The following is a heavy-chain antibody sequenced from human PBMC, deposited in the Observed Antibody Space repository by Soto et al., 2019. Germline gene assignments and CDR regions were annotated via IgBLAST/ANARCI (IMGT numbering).Heavy chain of an antibody. CDR2: ISGSGGST. J-gene: IGHJ4*02. CDR1: GFTFSSYA. CDR3: ASGYSSSWYAEVFDY. Sequence: GSLRLSCAASGFTFSSYAMSWVRQAPGKGLEWVSAISGSGGSTYYADSVKGRFTISRDNSKNTLYLQMNSLRAEDTAVYYCASGYSSSWYAEVFDYWGQGTLVTVSS. D-gene: IGHD6-13*01. V-gene: IGHV3-23*01.